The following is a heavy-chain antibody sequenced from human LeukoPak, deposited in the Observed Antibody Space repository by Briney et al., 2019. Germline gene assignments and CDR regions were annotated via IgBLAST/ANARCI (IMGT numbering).Heavy chain of an antibody. J-gene: IGHJ6*03. CDR2: INHSGST. Sequence: SGTLSLTCAVYVGSFSGYYWSWVRQPPGKGLEWVGEINHSGSTNYNPSLKSRVTISLNTSKSQFSLKVRYVTAADTAVYFCARDWGVGGRPGYMDVWGKGTTVTVSS. V-gene: IGHV4-34*01. CDR3: ARDWGVGGRPGYMDV. CDR1: VGSFSGYY. D-gene: IGHD6-6*01.